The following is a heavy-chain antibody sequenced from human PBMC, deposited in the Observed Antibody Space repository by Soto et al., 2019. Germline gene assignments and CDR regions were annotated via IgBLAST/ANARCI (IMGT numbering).Heavy chain of an antibody. CDR2: IWYDGSNK. CDR1: GFTFSTYG. V-gene: IGHV3-33*01. CDR3: ARGGGSGSSFVGYYYYTLDV. Sequence: QVQLVESGGGVVQPGRSLRLSCTASGFTFSTYGMHWVRQAPGKGLEWVTVIWYDGSNKYYADSVKGRFTISRDNSKNTLSLQMNSLRADDTAVYYCARGGGSGSSFVGYYYYTLDVWGQGTTVTVSS. J-gene: IGHJ6*02. D-gene: IGHD1-26*01.